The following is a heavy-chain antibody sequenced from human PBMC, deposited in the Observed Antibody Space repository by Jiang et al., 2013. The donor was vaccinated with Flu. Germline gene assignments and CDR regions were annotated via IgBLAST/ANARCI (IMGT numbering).Heavy chain of an antibody. J-gene: IGHJ3*02. CDR3: ARHGHLGGGSYVRALSAFDI. D-gene: IGHD1-26*01. CDR2: IYYSGST. V-gene: IGHV4-39*07. Sequence: LLKPSETLSLTCTVSGGSISSSSYYWGWIRQPPGKGLEWIGSIYYSGSTYYNPSLKSRVTISVDTSKNQFSLKLSSVTAADTAVYYCARHGHLGGGSYVRALSAFDIWGQGTMVTVSS. CDR1: GGSISSSSYY.